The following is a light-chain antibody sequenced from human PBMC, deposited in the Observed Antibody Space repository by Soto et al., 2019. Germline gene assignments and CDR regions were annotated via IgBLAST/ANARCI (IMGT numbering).Light chain of an antibody. Sequence: DIVMTQSPDSLAVSLGESATINCKSSQSVLYSSNNKNYLAWYQQKPGQPPKLLIYWASTRESGVPDRFSGSGSGTDLTLTISSLQAEDVAVYYCQQYYSTPTWTFGQGTKVEIK. J-gene: IGKJ1*01. V-gene: IGKV4-1*01. CDR3: QQYYSTPTWT. CDR1: QSVLYSSNNKNY. CDR2: WAS.